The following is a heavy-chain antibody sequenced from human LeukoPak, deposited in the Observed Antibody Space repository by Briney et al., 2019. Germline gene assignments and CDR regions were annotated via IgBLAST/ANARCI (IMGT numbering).Heavy chain of an antibody. CDR3: ARGLEWLTRRHTWFDP. CDR1: SYTFTNYG. Sequence: ASVKLSCKASSYTFTNYGFTWLRQAPGQGLEWMGWISAYNGNTNYAQKLQGRVTMTTDTSTSTAYMELRSLRSDDTAVYYCARGLEWLTRRHTWFDPWGQGTLVTVSS. J-gene: IGHJ5*02. D-gene: IGHD3-3*01. V-gene: IGHV1-18*01. CDR2: ISAYNGNT.